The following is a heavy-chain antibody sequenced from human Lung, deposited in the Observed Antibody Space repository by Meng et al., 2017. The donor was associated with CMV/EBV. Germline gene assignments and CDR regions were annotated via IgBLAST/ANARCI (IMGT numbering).Heavy chain of an antibody. CDR1: GFNFSNYG. V-gene: IGHV3-33*06. D-gene: IGHD1/OR15-1a*01. Sequence: SXKISXAAAGFNFSNYGIHWVRQAPGKGLEWVAIIWYDGSHRYYADSVQGRFTISRDNSKNTVHLQMNSLRAEDTAVYYCAKDQQSPFSYYFYGMDVWGQGXTVTVSS. CDR2: IWYDGSHR. J-gene: IGHJ6*02. CDR3: AKDQQSPFSYYFYGMDV.